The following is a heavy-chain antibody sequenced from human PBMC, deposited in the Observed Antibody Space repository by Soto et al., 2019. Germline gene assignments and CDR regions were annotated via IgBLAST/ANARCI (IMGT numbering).Heavy chain of an antibody. CDR3: ASDKGYGVGHGMDV. CDR1: GFTFSSYG. CDR2: IWYDGSNK. V-gene: IGHV3-33*01. Sequence: PGGSLRLSCAASGFTFSSYGMHWVRQAPGKGLEWVAVIWYDGSNKYYADSVKGRFTISRDNSKNTLYLQMNSLRAEDTAVYYCASDKGYGVGHGMDVWGQGTTVTVSS. J-gene: IGHJ6*02. D-gene: IGHD5-12*01.